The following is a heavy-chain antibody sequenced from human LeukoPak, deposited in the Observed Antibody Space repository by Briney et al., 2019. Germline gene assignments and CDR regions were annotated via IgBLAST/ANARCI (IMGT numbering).Heavy chain of an antibody. CDR3: ARDLGYCSSSNCVGWFDP. D-gene: IGHD2-2*01. CDR1: GYTFTSYY. Sequence: GASLTLSCTASGYTFTSYYLRWVRQAPGQGLEWMGLINPSGGSTTYAQKFQGRVTMTRDTSTSTVYMELSSLRSEDTAVYYCARDLGYCSSSNCVGWFDPWGQGTLVTVSS. V-gene: IGHV1-46*01. CDR2: INPSGGST. J-gene: IGHJ5*02.